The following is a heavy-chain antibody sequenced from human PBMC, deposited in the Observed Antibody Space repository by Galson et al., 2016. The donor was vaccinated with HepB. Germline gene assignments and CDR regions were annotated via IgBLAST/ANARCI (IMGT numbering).Heavy chain of an antibody. CDR3: ARQGHAARDLYQHYYMDV. J-gene: IGHJ6*03. CDR2: IYPGDSDT. D-gene: IGHD2-2*01. V-gene: IGHV5-51*01. CDR1: GYSFTSYW. Sequence: QSGAEVKKPGESLKISCKGSGYSFTSYWIGWVRQKPGKGLEWMGIIYPGDSDTRYSPSSQGQVTISADTSISTAYLQWSSLKASDTAMYYCARQGHAARDLYQHYYMDVWGKGTTVTVSS.